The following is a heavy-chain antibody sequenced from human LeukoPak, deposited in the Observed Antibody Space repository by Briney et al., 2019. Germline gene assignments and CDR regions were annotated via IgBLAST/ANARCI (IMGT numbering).Heavy chain of an antibody. V-gene: IGHV3-30*02. J-gene: IGHJ4*02. CDR1: GFIFSSYS. CDR3: TTDYSWTFDC. D-gene: IGHD1-1*01. Sequence: GGSLRLSCAAPGFIFSSYSMHWLRQAPGKGLEWVAFIRTDGSDKYYLDSVKGRFTISRDNSNNMLYLQMISLRPEDTAMYYCTTDYSWTFDCWGQGTQVTVSS. CDR2: IRTDGSDK.